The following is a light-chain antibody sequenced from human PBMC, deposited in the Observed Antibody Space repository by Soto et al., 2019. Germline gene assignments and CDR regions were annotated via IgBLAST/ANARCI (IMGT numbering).Light chain of an antibody. Sequence: DIVLTQTPLSLVVTLGQPASISCKSSQSLAFRDGNIYLNWLQQRPGQPPRLLIYKTSNRFSGVPDRFSGSGAGTEFTQKISKVEAEDVGVYYCAEAALLPHAFGQGTKVEIK. J-gene: IGKJ1*01. CDR1: QSLAFRDGNIY. CDR2: KTS. CDR3: AEAALLPHA. V-gene: IGKV2-24*01.